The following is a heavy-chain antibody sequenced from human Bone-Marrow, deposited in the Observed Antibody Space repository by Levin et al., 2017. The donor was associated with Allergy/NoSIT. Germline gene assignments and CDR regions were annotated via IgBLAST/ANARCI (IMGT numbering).Heavy chain of an antibody. J-gene: IGHJ4*02. V-gene: IGHV3-15*07. CDR1: GFTFTNAW. Sequence: PGGSLRLSCAASGFTFTNAWMNWVRQAPGKGLEWVGRIKSTSDGGATDYAAPVKGRFIISKDDSKNTLYLQMNGLKTEDTAVYYCTTQSTGYYFGFGHLYDYWGQGTLVAVSS. D-gene: IGHD3-9*01. CDR3: TTQSTGYYFGFGHLYDY. CDR2: IKSTSDGGAT.